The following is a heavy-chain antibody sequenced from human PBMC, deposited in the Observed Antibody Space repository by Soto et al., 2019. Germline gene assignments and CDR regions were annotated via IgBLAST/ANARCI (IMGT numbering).Heavy chain of an antibody. D-gene: IGHD2-15*01. Sequence: QVQLVQSGAEVKKPGASVKVSCKASGYTFFTYAMHWVRQAPGQRLEWMGWINAGNGNTKYSQKFQGRVTITRDTSASTAYMQLSSLRSEDTAVYYCARGPGGPDGPGDYWGQGTLGTVSS. CDR3: ARGPGGPDGPGDY. V-gene: IGHV1-3*01. CDR2: INAGNGNT. CDR1: GYTFFTYA. J-gene: IGHJ4*02.